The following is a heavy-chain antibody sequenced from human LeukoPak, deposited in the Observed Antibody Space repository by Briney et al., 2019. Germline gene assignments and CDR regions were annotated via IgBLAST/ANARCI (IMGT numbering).Heavy chain of an antibody. V-gene: IGHV3-23*01. D-gene: IGHD6-13*01. Sequence: GGSLRLSCAASGFIFSSYSMSWVRQAPGKGLEWVSVITGSGKNTYYADPVKGRFTISKDNSKNTVYLQMNDLRVDDTAVYYCAKAASSSWPSYQYGMDVWGQGTTVTVSS. CDR2: ITGSGKNT. CDR3: AKAASSSWPSYQYGMDV. CDR1: GFIFSSYS. J-gene: IGHJ6*02.